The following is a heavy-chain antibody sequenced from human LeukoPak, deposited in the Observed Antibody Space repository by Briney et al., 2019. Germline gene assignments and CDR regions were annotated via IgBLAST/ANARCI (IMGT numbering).Heavy chain of an antibody. CDR1: GFTFSSYG. CDR3: DYLRRFLELLNDAEYFQH. Sequence: GGSLRLSCAASGFTFSSYGMHWVRQAPGKGLERGAFIRYDGSNKYYADSVKGRFTIFRDNSKNTLYLQMISLTSGDTSVYYVDYLRRFLELLNDAEYFQHWGQGTLVTVSS. V-gene: IGHV3-30*02. CDR2: IRYDGSNK. D-gene: IGHD3-3*01. J-gene: IGHJ1*01.